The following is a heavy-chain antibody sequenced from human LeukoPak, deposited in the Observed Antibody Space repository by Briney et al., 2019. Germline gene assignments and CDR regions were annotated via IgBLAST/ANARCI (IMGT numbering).Heavy chain of an antibody. V-gene: IGHV3-74*01. Sequence: GGSLRLSCAASGFTFSSYWMHWVRQAPGKGLVWVSRINSDGSSTSYADSVKGRFTISRDNAKNTLYLQMNSLRAEDTAVYYCARGEDPYCDGDCYKRAFDYWGQGTLVTVSS. CDR2: INSDGSST. J-gene: IGHJ4*02. CDR1: GFTFSSYW. D-gene: IGHD2-21*02. CDR3: ARGEDPYCDGDCYKRAFDY.